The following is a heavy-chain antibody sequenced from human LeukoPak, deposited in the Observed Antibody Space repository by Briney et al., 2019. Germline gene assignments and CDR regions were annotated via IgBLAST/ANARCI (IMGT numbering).Heavy chain of an antibody. J-gene: IGHJ4*02. CDR3: AKDREYYDILTGPGY. V-gene: IGHV3-30*02. CDR2: IWYDGSNK. D-gene: IGHD3-9*01. Sequence: PGGSLRLSCAASGFTFSSYGMHWVRQAPGKGLEWVAVIWYDGSNKYYADSVKGRFTISRDNSKNTLYLQMNSLRAEDTAVYYCAKDREYYDILTGPGYWGQGTLVTVSS. CDR1: GFTFSSYG.